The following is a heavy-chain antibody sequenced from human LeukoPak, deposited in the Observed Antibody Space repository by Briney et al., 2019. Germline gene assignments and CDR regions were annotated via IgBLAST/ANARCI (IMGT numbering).Heavy chain of an antibody. Sequence: ASVKVSCKASGYTFSNYGVTWVRQAPGQGLDWVGWISAYNGNTKYAQNFQGRVTLTTDTATGTAYMEVDSLRSDDTAVYYCARDSPSSSGVSFTDYWGQGTPVTVCS. D-gene: IGHD2-15*01. CDR3: ARDSPSSSGVSFTDY. V-gene: IGHV1-18*01. CDR2: ISAYNGNT. CDR1: GYTFSNYG. J-gene: IGHJ4*02.